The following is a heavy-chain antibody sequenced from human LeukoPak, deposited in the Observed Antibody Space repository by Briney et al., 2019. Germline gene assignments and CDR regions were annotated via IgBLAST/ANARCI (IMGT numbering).Heavy chain of an antibody. CDR1: GFTVSSNY. Sequence: GGSLRLSCAASGFTVSSNYMSWVRQAPGKGLEWVSVIYSGGSGGSTYYADSVKGRFTISRDNSKNTLYLQMNSLRAEDTAVYYCAAEPVYYESSGYYSYWGQGTLVTVSS. J-gene: IGHJ4*02. D-gene: IGHD3-22*01. V-gene: IGHV3-66*02. CDR2: IYSGGSGGST. CDR3: AAEPVYYESSGYYSY.